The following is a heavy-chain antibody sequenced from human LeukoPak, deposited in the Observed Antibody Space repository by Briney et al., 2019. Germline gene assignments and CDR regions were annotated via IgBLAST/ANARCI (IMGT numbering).Heavy chain of an antibody. CDR1: GGTFSSYA. V-gene: IGHV1-69*04. CDR2: IIPILGIA. J-gene: IGHJ4*02. CDR3: AREHYGDYGGGGVGY. Sequence: SVKVSCKASGGTFSSYAISWVRQAPGQGLEWVGRIIPILGIANYAQKFQGGVTITADKSTSTAYMELSSLRSEDTAVYYCAREHYGDYGGGGVGYWGQGTLVTVSS. D-gene: IGHD4-17*01.